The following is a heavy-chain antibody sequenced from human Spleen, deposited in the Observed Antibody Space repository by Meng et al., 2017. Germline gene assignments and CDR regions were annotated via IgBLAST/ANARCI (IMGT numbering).Heavy chain of an antibody. CDR3: ARGRTARGGYHYGVDV. J-gene: IGHJ6*02. D-gene: IGHD3-16*02. CDR1: GGSISSGDYY. V-gene: IGHV4-31*01. CDR2: IYYSGGT. Sequence: SETLSLTCTVSGGSISSGDYYWSWIRQHPEKGLEWIGYIYYSGGTYYNPSLKSLVSISVDTSRNQFSLNLRSVTAADTGVYYCARGRTARGGYHYGVDVWGRGTTVTVSS.